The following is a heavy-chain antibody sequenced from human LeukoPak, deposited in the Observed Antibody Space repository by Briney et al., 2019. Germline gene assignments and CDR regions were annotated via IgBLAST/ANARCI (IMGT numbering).Heavy chain of an antibody. CDR2: ISGSGGST. V-gene: IGHV3-23*01. Sequence: PGGSLRLSCAASGFTFSSYAMSWVRQAPGKGLEWVSAISGSGGSTYYADSVKGRFTISRDNSKNTLYLQMNSLRAEDTAVYYCAKDRALYYGSGGFDYWGQGTLVTVSS. CDR3: AKDRALYYGSGGFDY. J-gene: IGHJ4*02. CDR1: GFTFSSYA. D-gene: IGHD3-10*01.